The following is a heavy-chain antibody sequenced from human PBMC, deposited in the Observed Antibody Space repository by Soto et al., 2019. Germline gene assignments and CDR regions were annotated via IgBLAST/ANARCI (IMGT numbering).Heavy chain of an antibody. V-gene: IGHV3-23*01. CDR3: AESPYSSGWYDWYFDL. D-gene: IGHD6-19*01. Sequence: EVQLLESGGGLVQPGGSLRLSCAASGFTFSSYAMSWVRQAPGKGLEWVSAISGSGGSTYYADSVKGRFTISRDNSKNTLYQEMNSQRPEDTAVYYCAESPYSSGWYDWYFDLWGRGTLVTVAS. CDR2: ISGSGGST. CDR1: GFTFSSYA. J-gene: IGHJ2*01.